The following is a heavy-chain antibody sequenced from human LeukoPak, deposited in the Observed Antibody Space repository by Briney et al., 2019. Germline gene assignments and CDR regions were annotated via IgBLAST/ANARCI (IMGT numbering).Heavy chain of an antibody. CDR2: IYYSGST. CDR3: ARVQYSSGWYLYFQH. V-gene: IGHV4-59*01. Sequence: PSETLSLTCTVSGGSISSYYWSWIRQPPGKGLEWIGYIYYSGSTNYNPSLKSRVTISVDTSKNQFSLELSSVTAADTAVYYCARVQYSSGWYLYFQHWGQGTLVTVSS. J-gene: IGHJ1*01. D-gene: IGHD6-19*01. CDR1: GGSISSYY.